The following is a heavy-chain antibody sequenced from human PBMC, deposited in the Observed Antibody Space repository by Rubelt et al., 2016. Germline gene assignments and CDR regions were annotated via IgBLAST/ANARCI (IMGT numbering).Heavy chain of an antibody. V-gene: IGHV4-34*01. CDR1: GGSFSGYY. CDR2: INHSGST. J-gene: IGHJ6*02. D-gene: IGHD6-13*01. CDR3: ARGRRGSSSWLGRGYYGMDV. Sequence: QVQLQQWGAGLLKPSETLSLTCAVYGGSFSGYYWSWIRQPPGKGLEWMGEINHSGSTNYNPSLKSRVTLSVDTSKDQFSLKVSAVTGADTAVYYCARGRRGSSSWLGRGYYGMDVWGQGTTVTVSS.